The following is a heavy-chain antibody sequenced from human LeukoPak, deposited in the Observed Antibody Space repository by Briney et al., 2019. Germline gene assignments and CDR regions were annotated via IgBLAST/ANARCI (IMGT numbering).Heavy chain of an antibody. J-gene: IGHJ6*03. Sequence: SETLSLTCAVYGGSFSGYYWSWIRQPPGKGLEWIGEINHSGSTNYNPSLKSRATISVDTSKNQFSLKLSSVTAADTAVYYCARGNHQLLYYYYYMDVWGKGTTVTVSS. CDR2: INHSGST. CDR3: ARGNHQLLYYYYYMDV. V-gene: IGHV4-34*01. CDR1: GGSFSGYY. D-gene: IGHD2-2*01.